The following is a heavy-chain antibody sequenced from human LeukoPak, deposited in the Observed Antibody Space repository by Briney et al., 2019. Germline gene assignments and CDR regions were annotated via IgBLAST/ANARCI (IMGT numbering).Heavy chain of an antibody. Sequence: ASVKASCKASGYTFTSYFMHWVRQAPGQGLEWMEIINPSGGSTSYAQKFQGRVTMTRDTSTSTVYMELSSLRSEDTAVYYCARGRYYDSSGPNDAFDIWGQGTMVTVSS. J-gene: IGHJ3*02. CDR1: GYTFTSYF. D-gene: IGHD3-22*01. CDR3: ARGRYYDSSGPNDAFDI. CDR2: INPSGGST. V-gene: IGHV1-46*01.